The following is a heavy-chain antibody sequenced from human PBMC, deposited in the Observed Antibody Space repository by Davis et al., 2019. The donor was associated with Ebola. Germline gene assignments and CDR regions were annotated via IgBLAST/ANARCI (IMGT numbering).Heavy chain of an antibody. CDR2: ISGSGRT. D-gene: IGHD2-21*01. CDR3: SRFGEGAY. CDR1: GDSISSHY. J-gene: IGHJ4*02. V-gene: IGHV4-59*11. Sequence: PGGSLRLSCTVSGDSISSHYWSWIRQPPGKGLEWIGFISGSGRTSYNPSLKSRVTISADTSKKQFSLNLSSVTAADTAVYFCSRFGEGAYWGQGTLVTVSS.